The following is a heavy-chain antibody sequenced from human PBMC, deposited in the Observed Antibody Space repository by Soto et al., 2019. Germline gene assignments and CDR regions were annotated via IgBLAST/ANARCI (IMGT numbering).Heavy chain of an antibody. CDR2: INHSGST. J-gene: IGHJ4*02. V-gene: IGHV4-34*01. D-gene: IGHD2-15*01. Sequence: PSETLSLTCAVYGGSFSGYYWSWIRQPPGKGLEWIGEINHSGSTNYNPSLKSRVTISVDTSKNQFSLKLSSVTAADTAVYYCARAGRKWWSNYFDYWGQGTLVTVSS. CDR3: ARAGRKWWSNYFDY. CDR1: GGSFSGYY.